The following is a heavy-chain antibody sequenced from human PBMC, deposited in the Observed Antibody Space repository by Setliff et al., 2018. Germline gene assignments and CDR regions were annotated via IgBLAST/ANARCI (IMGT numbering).Heavy chain of an antibody. D-gene: IGHD1-26*01. J-gene: IGHJ4*02. Sequence: PSETLSLTCSVTGDSMSNFFWSWIRQPPGKGLEWIGYYRSGSTNYSPSLKSRVTVSADRSRNQFSLNLNSVTAADTAIYYCVRGLNSESWTFRNWSQGILVTVPQ. CDR1: GDSMSNFF. CDR2: YRSGST. CDR3: VRGLNSESWTFRN. V-gene: IGHV4-4*08.